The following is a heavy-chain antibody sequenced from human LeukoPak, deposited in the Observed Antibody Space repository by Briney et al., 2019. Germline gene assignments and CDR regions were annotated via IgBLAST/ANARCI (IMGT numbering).Heavy chain of an antibody. CDR1: GFTFSSYA. D-gene: IGHD4-17*01. CDR3: ASAGDYYYYMDV. CDR2: ISYDGSNK. Sequence: PGGSLRLSCAASGFTFSSYAMHWVRQAPGKGLEWVAVISYDGSNKYYADSVKGRFTISRDNSKNTLYLQMNSLRAEDTAVYYCASAGDYYYYMDVWGKGTTVTVSS. J-gene: IGHJ6*03. V-gene: IGHV3-30*04.